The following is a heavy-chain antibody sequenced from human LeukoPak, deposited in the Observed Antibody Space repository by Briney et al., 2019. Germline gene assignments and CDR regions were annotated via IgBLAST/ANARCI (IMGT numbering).Heavy chain of an antibody. CDR2: IRSNSDGGTI. CDR1: GFTFSNAW. J-gene: IGHJ5*02. Sequence: GGSLRLSCATSGFTFSNAWMNWVRQAPGKGLEWVGRIRSNSDGGTIDYAAPVKGRFTPSRDDSKTTLYLQMNSLQTEDTAVYYCATDFYDSTWGQGTLVTVSS. V-gene: IGHV3-15*07. D-gene: IGHD3-22*01. CDR3: ATDFYDST.